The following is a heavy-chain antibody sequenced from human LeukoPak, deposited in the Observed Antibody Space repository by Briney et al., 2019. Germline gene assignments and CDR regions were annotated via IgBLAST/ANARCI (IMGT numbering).Heavy chain of an antibody. CDR3: AREPAAAGKNWFDP. CDR2: ISGSSSPT. V-gene: IGHV3-48*04. D-gene: IGHD6-25*01. J-gene: IGHJ5*02. CDR1: GFTFSGYS. Sequence: PGGSLRLSCVASGFTFSGYSMNWVRQAPGKGLEWVSYISGSSSPTFYADSVKGRFTISRDNAKNSLYLQMNSLRAEDTAIYYCAREPAAAGKNWFDPWGQGTLVTVSS.